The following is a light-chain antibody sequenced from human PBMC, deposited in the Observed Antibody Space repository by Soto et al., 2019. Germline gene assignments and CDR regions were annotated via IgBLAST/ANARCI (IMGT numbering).Light chain of an antibody. J-gene: IGLJ1*01. CDR3: GSYEGSSTYV. V-gene: IGLV2-23*01. Sequence: QSALTQPASVSGSAGQSITISCTGTSSDVGNYNLVSWYLHHPGKAPKLLIYEDTKRPSGVSNRFSGSRSGNTASLTVSGLQAEDETDYYCGSYEGSSTYVFGTGTKVTVL. CDR1: SSDVGNYNL. CDR2: EDT.